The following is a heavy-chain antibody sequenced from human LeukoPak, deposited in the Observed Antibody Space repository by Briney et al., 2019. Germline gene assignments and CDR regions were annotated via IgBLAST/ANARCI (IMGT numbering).Heavy chain of an antibody. CDR3: AKGITRDSYYLDY. CDR2: VSNSGIDK. Sequence: GGSLRLSCAASGFTFSSDGIHWVRQAPGKGLEWVAFVSNSGIDKHYGDSVQGRFSISRDNSKNTLYLEMKSLRVEDTAMYYCAKGITRDSYYLDYWGQGTLVTVSS. J-gene: IGHJ4*02. V-gene: IGHV3-30*02. D-gene: IGHD1-20*01. CDR1: GFTFSSDG.